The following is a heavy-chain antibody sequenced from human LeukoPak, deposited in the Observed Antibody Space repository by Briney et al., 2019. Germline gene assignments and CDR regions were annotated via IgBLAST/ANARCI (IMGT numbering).Heavy chain of an antibody. V-gene: IGHV3-30*18. CDR1: GFTFSSYG. CDR2: ISYDGSNK. Sequence: GRSLRLSCAASGFTFSSYGMHWVRQAPGKGLEWVAVISYDGSNKYYADSVKGRFTISRDNSKNTLYLQMNSLRAEDTAVYYCAKEESSSGWYSSDYYYYMDVWGKGTTVTVSS. J-gene: IGHJ6*03. CDR3: AKEESSSGWYSSDYYYYMDV. D-gene: IGHD6-19*01.